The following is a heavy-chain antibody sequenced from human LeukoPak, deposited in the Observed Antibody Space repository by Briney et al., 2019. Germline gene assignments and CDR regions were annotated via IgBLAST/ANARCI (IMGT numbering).Heavy chain of an antibody. D-gene: IGHD6-19*01. CDR2: ISAYNGNT. J-gene: IGHJ6*02. CDR1: GYTFTSYG. V-gene: IGHV1-18*01. Sequence: GASVKVSCKASGYTFTSYGISWVRQAPGQGLEWMGWISAYNGNTNYAQKLQGRVTMTTDTSTSTAYMELRSLRSDDTAVYYCARDDVSVAVAGLYYYGMDVWGQGTTVTVSS. CDR3: ARDDVSVAVAGLYYYGMDV.